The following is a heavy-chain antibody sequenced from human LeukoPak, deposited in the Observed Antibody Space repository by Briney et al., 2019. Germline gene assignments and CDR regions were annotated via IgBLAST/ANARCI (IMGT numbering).Heavy chain of an antibody. CDR2: IYDRGPA. J-gene: IGHJ5*02. D-gene: IGHD3-10*01. Sequence: SETLSLTCTVSGYAISSGGFSWNWIRQPPGKGLEWIGCIYDRGPASYNPSLKSRFTISVDRPKNQFFLNVTSLTAADTAVYYCARSRQASGLFSSWGQGTLVVVSS. V-gene: IGHV4-30-2*01. CDR3: ARSRQASGLFSS. CDR1: GYAISSGGFS.